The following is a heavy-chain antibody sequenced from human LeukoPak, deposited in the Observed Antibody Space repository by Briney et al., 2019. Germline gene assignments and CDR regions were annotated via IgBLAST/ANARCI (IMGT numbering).Heavy chain of an antibody. V-gene: IGHV1-69*04. D-gene: IGHD4-23*01. Sequence: ASVKVSCKASGGTFSSYAISWVRQAPGQGLEWMGRIIPLLGMTHYAQRFQGRVTITADKSANTAFMELSSLRSEDTAVYYCARLIADCGGNAVDFWGHGTLVTVSS. CDR1: GGTFSSYA. CDR2: IIPLLGMT. CDR3: ARLIADCGGNAVDF. J-gene: IGHJ4*01.